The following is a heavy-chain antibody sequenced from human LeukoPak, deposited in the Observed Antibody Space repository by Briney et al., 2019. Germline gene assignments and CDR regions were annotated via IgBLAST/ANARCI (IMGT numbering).Heavy chain of an antibody. CDR1: GFTFSSYA. Sequence: GGSLRLSCAASGFTFSSYAMSWVRQAPGKGVEWVSAISGSRGSTYYADSVKGRFTISRDNSKNTLYLQMNSLRAEDTAVYYCAKDRVVVVVAASQFDYWGQGTLVTVSS. CDR2: ISGSRGST. J-gene: IGHJ4*02. CDR3: AKDRVVVVVAASQFDY. V-gene: IGHV3-23*01. D-gene: IGHD2-15*01.